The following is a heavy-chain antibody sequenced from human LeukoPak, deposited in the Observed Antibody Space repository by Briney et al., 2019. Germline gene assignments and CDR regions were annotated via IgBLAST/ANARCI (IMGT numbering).Heavy chain of an antibody. Sequence: PGGSLRLSCAASGFTFSSYSMNWVRQAPGKGLEWVSSISSSSSYIYYADSVKGRFTISRDNAKNSLYLQMNSLRAEDTAVYYCAREEGYCSSTSCYTSYAFDIWGQGTMVTVSS. CDR1: GFTFSSYS. V-gene: IGHV3-21*01. CDR3: AREEGYCSSTSCYTSYAFDI. D-gene: IGHD2-2*02. CDR2: ISSSSSYI. J-gene: IGHJ3*02.